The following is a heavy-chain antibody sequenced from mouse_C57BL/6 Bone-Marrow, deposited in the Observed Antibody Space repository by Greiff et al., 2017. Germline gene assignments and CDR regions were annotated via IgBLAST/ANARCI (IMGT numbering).Heavy chain of an antibody. Sequence: EVQLVESGPGLVKPSQSLSLTCSVTGYSITSGYYWNWIRQFPGNKLEWMGYISYDGSNNYNPSLKNRISITRDTSKNQFYLKYNSVTTEDTSTYYCARGDYYFDYWGQGTTLTVSS. J-gene: IGHJ2*01. CDR2: ISYDGSN. CDR1: GYSITSGYY. V-gene: IGHV3-6*01. CDR3: ARGDYYFDY.